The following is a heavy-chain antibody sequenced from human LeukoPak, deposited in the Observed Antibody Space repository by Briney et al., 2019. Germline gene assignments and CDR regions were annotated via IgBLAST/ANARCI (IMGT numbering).Heavy chain of an antibody. CDR3: AIEQWELKY. Sequence: GGSLRLSCAASGFTFYNSGMGWVRQAPGKGLEWISAISDSGGLTYYADSVKGRFTISRDDSKNTLYLQMNSLKAEDTAVYYCAIEQWELKYWGQGTLVTVSS. V-gene: IGHV3-23*01. CDR1: GFTFYNSG. J-gene: IGHJ4*02. CDR2: ISDSGGLT. D-gene: IGHD1-26*01.